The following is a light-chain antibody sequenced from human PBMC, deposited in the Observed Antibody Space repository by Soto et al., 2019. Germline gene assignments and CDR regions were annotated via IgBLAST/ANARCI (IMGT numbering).Light chain of an antibody. CDR3: QSFDSSLSAYV. V-gene: IGLV1-40*01. CDR2: GNN. CDR1: SSNFGAGRD. Sequence: QSALTQPPSVSGAPGQRVTISCTGSSSNFGAGRDVHWYQQLPGTAPRLLIYGNNNRPSGVPDRFSASNSGTSASLAITGLQAEDEADFYCQSFDSSLSAYVFGTGTKVTVL. J-gene: IGLJ1*01.